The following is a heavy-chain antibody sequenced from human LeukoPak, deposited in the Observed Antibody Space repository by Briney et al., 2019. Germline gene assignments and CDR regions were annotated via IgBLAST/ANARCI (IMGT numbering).Heavy chain of an antibody. D-gene: IGHD5-18*01. Sequence: QTGGSLRLSCPASGFTFSSLGMHWVRQAPGKGLEWVAFVEHDGSTKYYADSVKGRFSISRDNFKNTLYLQMNSLRAEDTAVYYCAKVRRGYSYGRCFDYWGQGTLVTVSS. CDR1: GFTFSSLG. J-gene: IGHJ4*02. CDR3: AKVRRGYSYGRCFDY. CDR2: VEHDGSTK. V-gene: IGHV3-30*02.